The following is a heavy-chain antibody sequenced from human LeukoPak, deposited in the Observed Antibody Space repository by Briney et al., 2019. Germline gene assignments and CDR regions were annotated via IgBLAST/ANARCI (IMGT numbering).Heavy chain of an antibody. V-gene: IGHV3-23*01. D-gene: IGHD6-6*01. CDR3: AKVHIHHSSSSSLDY. J-gene: IGHJ4*02. CDR1: GFTFSSYA. CDR2: ISGSGGST. Sequence: PGGSLRLSCAASGFTFSSYAMSWVRQAPGKGLEWVSAISGSGGSTYYADSVKGRFTISRDNSKNTLYLQMNSLRAEDTAVYYCAKVHIHHSSSSSLDYWGQGTLVTVSS.